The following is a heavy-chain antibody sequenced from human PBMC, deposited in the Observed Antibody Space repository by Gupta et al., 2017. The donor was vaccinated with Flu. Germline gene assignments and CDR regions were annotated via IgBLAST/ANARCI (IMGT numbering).Heavy chain of an antibody. Sequence: EVQLVESGGGLVQPGGSLRLSCVISGFTFSDSHMNWIRQAPGKGLEWISYIGSGGNTDYADSVRGRFTISRDNARDSLLLQMNSLRDEDTALYYCARDLNWAFIFWGQGALVTVSS. CDR3: ARDLNWAFIF. CDR2: IGSGGNT. J-gene: IGHJ4*02. V-gene: IGHV3-48*02. D-gene: IGHD3-16*01. CDR1: GFTFSDSH.